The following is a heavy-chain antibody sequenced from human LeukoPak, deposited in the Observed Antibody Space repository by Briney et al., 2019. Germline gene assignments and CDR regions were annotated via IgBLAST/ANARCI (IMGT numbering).Heavy chain of an antibody. Sequence: YMXXXRQAPXXXXXGXGWINPNSGGTNYAQKFQGRVTMTRDTSISTAYMELSRLRSDDTAVYYCARDSSGWYSIFGAFDIWGQGTMVTVSS. J-gene: IGHJ3*02. CDR1: Y. CDR2: INPNSGGT. D-gene: IGHD6-19*01. V-gene: IGHV1-2*02. CDR3: ARDSSGWYSIFGAFDI.